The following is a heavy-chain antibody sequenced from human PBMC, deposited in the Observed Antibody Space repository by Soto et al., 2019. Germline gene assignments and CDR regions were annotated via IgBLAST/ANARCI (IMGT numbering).Heavy chain of an antibody. CDR3: AKDLAYCGGDCPPSYYGMDV. J-gene: IGHJ6*02. V-gene: IGHV3-23*01. Sequence: GGSLRLSCAASGFTFSSYAMSWVRQAPGKGLEWVSGMSGSGGNTYYADSVKGRFTISRDNSKNTLYLQMNSLRAEDTALYYCAKDLAYCGGDCPPSYYGMDVWGQGTTVTVSS. CDR1: GFTFSSYA. CDR2: MSGSGGNT. D-gene: IGHD2-21*02.